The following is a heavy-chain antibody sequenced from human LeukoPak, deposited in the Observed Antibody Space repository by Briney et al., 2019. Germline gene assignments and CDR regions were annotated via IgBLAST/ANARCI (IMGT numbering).Heavy chain of an antibody. V-gene: IGHV3-30*04. CDR2: ISYDGSKK. Sequence: GGSLRLSCATSGFTFSSYAIHWVRQAPGKGLEWVAVISYDGSKKHYADSVKGRFTISRDNSKNTLYLQMNSLRAEDTAVYFCARDFSDKGDYWGQGTLVTVS. CDR3: ARDFSDKGDY. D-gene: IGHD2-21*01. CDR1: GFTFSSYA. J-gene: IGHJ4*02.